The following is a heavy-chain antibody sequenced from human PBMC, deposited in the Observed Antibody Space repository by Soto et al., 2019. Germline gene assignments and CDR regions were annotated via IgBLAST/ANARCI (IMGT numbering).Heavy chain of an antibody. CDR1: GGTFSNYT. J-gene: IGHJ4*02. Sequence: QVQLVQSGAEVKKPGSSVTVSCKASGGTFSNYTITWVRQAPGQGLEWMGRIIPLLDISNYAQKFRGRLTMTADKFTVTAYMELSGLTSEDTAIYFCARDVGLMSFYDSSGYHYWGQGTVVTVSS. V-gene: IGHV1-69*02. D-gene: IGHD3-22*01. CDR3: ARDVGLMSFYDSSGYHY. CDR2: IIPLLDIS.